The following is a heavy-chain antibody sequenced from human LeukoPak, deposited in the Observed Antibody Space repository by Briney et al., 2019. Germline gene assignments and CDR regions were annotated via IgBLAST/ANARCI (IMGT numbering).Heavy chain of an antibody. V-gene: IGHV3-23*01. CDR2: IAGSDGFT. J-gene: IGHJ4*02. Sequence: GGSLRLSCAASGFPFSSYAMNWVRQAPGKGLEWVSVIAGSDGFTQYADSVKGRFTISRDNSKNTVYLQMNRLRVEDTALCYCVRSLDYWGQGTLVTVSS. CDR3: VRSLDY. CDR1: GFPFSSYA.